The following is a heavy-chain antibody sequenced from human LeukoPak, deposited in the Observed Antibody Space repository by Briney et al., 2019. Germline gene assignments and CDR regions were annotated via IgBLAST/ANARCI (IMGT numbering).Heavy chain of an antibody. CDR3: ARRGSGYDDPVDY. Sequence: SETLSLTCTVSGDSISTSNSYWGWIRQPPGKGLEWIGSIYYSGNTYYNASLKSRVTISVDTSKNQFSLKLTSVTAADTAVYYCARRGSGYDDPVDYWGQGTLVTVSS. CDR1: GDSISTSNSY. J-gene: IGHJ4*02. CDR2: IYYSGNT. V-gene: IGHV4-39*01. D-gene: IGHD5-12*01.